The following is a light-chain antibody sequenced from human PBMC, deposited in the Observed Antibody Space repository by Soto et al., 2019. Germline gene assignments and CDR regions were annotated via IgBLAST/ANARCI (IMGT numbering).Light chain of an antibody. CDR3: TSSSRYSVLV. CDR1: SSNIGGTNY. J-gene: IGLJ3*02. CDR2: SNN. Sequence: QSVLTQPPSASGTPGQRVFISCSGSSSNIGGTNYAYWYQQLPGAAPKLLMHSNNLRPSGVPERISGSNSGNTASLTISGLQAEDQAHYYCTSSSRYSVLVFGGGTKVTVL. V-gene: IGLV1-47*02.